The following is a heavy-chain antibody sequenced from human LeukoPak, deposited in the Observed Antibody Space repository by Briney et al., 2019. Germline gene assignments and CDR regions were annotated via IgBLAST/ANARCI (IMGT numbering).Heavy chain of an antibody. CDR3: AREYRSSWYLNWFDP. CDR1: GYSISSGYY. D-gene: IGHD6-13*01. V-gene: IGHV4-38-2*02. Sequence: SETLSLTCTVSGYSISSGYYWGWTRQSPGKGLEWIGSIYNSGSTYYNPSLKSRVTISIDTSKNQFSRKLSPVTAADTAVYYCAREYRSSWYLNWFDPWGQGTLVTVSS. J-gene: IGHJ5*02. CDR2: IYNSGST.